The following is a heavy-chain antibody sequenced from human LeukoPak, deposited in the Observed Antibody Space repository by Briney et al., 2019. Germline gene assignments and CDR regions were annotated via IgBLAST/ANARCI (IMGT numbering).Heavy chain of an antibody. J-gene: IGHJ6*02. Sequence: SETLSLTCTVSGGSISSSYYWGWIRQPPGKGLEWIGSIYYSGSTYYNPSLKSRVTISVDTSKNQFSLKLSSVTAADTAVYYCAREGYSGYDFYYYYGMDVWGQGTTVTVSS. CDR3: AREGYSGYDFYYYYGMDV. D-gene: IGHD5-12*01. V-gene: IGHV4-39*07. CDR2: IYYSGST. CDR1: GGSISSSYY.